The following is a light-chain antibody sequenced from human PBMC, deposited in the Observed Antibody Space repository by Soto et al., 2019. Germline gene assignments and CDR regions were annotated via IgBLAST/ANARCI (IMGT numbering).Light chain of an antibody. CDR2: DAS. CDR1: QSVSSY. Sequence: EIVLTQSPATLSLSPGERATLSCRASQSVSSYLAWYQQKPGQAPRLLIYDASNRATGIPARFSGSGSGTDFTLTISSLEPEYFAVYYCQQRSRFGPGTKVDIK. V-gene: IGKV3-11*01. J-gene: IGKJ3*01. CDR3: QQRSR.